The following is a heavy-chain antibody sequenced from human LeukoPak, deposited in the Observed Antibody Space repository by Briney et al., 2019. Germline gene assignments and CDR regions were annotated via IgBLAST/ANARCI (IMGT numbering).Heavy chain of an antibody. CDR2: ISSEADGWTT. Sequence: GGSLRLSCAASGFTFSNAWMTWVRQAPGKGLEWVGRISSEADGWTTDHAAPVKGRFTISRDDSKNTLYLQMNSLKTEDTAFYYCLVGFDIWGQGTMVTVSS. V-gene: IGHV3-15*01. J-gene: IGHJ3*02. CDR1: GFTFSNAW. CDR3: LVGFDI. D-gene: IGHD3-10*01.